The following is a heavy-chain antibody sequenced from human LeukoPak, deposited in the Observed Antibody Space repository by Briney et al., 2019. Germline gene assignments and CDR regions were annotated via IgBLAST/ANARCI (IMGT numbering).Heavy chain of an antibody. V-gene: IGHV3-23*01. CDR3: AKGSSEWELLV. D-gene: IGHD1-26*01. Sequence: GGSLRLSCAASGFTFSSYAMSWVRQAPGKGLEWVSAISGSGGSTYYADSVKGRFTISRDNSNHTLYLQMNSLRAEDTAVYYCAKGSSEWELLVWGQGTLVTVSS. J-gene: IGHJ4*02. CDR2: ISGSGGST. CDR1: GFTFSSYA.